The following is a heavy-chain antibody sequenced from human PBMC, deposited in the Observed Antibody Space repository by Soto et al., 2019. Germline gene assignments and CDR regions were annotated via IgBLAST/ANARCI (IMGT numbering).Heavy chain of an antibody. CDR2: INAGNGNT. Sequence: ASVKVSCKASGYTFTSYAMHWVRQAPGQRLEWMGWINAGNGNTKYSQKFQGRVTITRDTSASTAYMELSSLRSEDTAVYYCARYSSGWYSYYYGLDVWGQGTTVTVSS. V-gene: IGHV1-3*01. J-gene: IGHJ6*02. D-gene: IGHD6-19*01. CDR3: ARYSSGWYSYYYGLDV. CDR1: GYTFTSYA.